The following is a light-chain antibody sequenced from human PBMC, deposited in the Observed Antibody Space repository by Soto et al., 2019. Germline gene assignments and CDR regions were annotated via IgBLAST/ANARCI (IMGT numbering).Light chain of an antibody. V-gene: IGLV2-23*02. J-gene: IGLJ1*01. Sequence: QSVLTQPASVSGSPGQSITISCTGTSSDVGSYNLASWYQQHPGKAPKLMIYEVSKRPSGVSNRFSGSKSGNTASLTISGLQAEDEADYYCCSYAGSSTLLYVFGTGTKVTVL. CDR3: CSYAGSSTLLYV. CDR2: EVS. CDR1: SSDVGSYNL.